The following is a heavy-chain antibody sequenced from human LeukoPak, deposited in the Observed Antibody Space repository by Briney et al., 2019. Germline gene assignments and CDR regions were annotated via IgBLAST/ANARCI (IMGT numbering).Heavy chain of an antibody. D-gene: IGHD1-1*01. Sequence: PGGSLRLSCAASGFTVSSNYMSWVRQAPGKGLEWVALISYDGSHKYYADSVKGRFTISRDNSKNTLYLQMNSLRPEDTAIYYCARVHSSDWNAYFYYLDVWGEGTTVTVSS. CDR1: GFTVSSNY. V-gene: IGHV3-30*03. CDR3: ARVHSSDWNAYFYYLDV. J-gene: IGHJ6*03. CDR2: ISYDGSHK.